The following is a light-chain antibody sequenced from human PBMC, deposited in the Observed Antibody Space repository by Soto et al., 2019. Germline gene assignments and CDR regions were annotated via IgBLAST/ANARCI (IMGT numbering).Light chain of an antibody. V-gene: IGKV3-20*01. CDR1: QSVSSSY. CDR2: GAS. Sequence: EIVLTQSPGTLSLSPGERATLSCRDSQSVSSSYLAWYQQKPGQAPRLLIYGASSRATGIPDRFSGSGSGTDFTLTISRLEPEDFAVYYCQQYGSSLFGGGTKVDIK. CDR3: QQYGSSL. J-gene: IGKJ4*01.